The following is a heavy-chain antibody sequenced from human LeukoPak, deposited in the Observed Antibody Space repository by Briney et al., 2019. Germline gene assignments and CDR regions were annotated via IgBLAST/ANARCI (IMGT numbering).Heavy chain of an antibody. V-gene: IGHV4-38-2*02. CDR2: IYHSGST. CDR3: ARGGQQLGYYYYGMDV. CDR1: GYSISSGYY. J-gene: IGHJ6*02. Sequence: PSETLSLTCTVSGYSISSGYYWGWIRQPPGKGLEWIGSIYHSGSTYYNPSLKSRVTISVDTSKNQFSLKLSSVTAADTAVYYCARGGQQLGYYYYGMDVWGQGTTVTVSS. D-gene: IGHD6-13*01.